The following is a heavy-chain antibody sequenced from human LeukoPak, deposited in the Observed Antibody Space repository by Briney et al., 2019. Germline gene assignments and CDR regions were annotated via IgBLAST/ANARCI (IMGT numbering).Heavy chain of an antibody. CDR3: ARDRLTTVTTFHFDY. V-gene: IGHV3-33*01. D-gene: IGHD4-17*01. Sequence: GRALRLSCAASGFTFSTYVMHWVRQAPGKGLEWVAVIWSDSTNKYYVDSVRGRFTISRDNSKNTLYLQMSSLRAEDTAMYYCARDRLTTVTTFHFDYWGQGTLVTVSS. CDR1: GFTFSTYV. CDR2: IWSDSTNK. J-gene: IGHJ4*02.